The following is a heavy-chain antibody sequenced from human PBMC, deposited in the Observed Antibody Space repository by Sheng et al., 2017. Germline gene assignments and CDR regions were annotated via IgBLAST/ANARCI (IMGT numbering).Heavy chain of an antibody. CDR3: AREREPITMVRGAIYYYYGMDV. J-gene: IGHJ6*02. CDR2: MNPNSGNT. V-gene: IGHV1-8*03. Sequence: QIQLVQSGAEVKKPGASVKVSCMASGYTFTTYYISWVRQATGQGLEWMGWMNPNSGNTGYAQKFQGRVTITRNTSISTAYMELSSLRSEDTAVYYCAREREPITMVRGAIYYYYGMDVWDQGP. D-gene: IGHD3-10*01. CDR1: GYTFTTYY.